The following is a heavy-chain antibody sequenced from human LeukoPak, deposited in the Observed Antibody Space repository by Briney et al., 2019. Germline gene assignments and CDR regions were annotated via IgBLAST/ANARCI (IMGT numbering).Heavy chain of an antibody. V-gene: IGHV3-30*02. CDR2: IRHDGRQK. J-gene: IGHJ4*02. CDR3: ARVGGTHSSSPL. Sequence: PGGSLRLSCVASGFTFSSKAMNWVRQAPGKGLEWVGFIRHDGRQKYYADSMKGRFTISRDNAKNSLYLQMNSLRAEDTAVYYCARVGGTHSSSPLWGQGTLVTVSS. CDR1: GFTFSSKA. D-gene: IGHD6-13*01.